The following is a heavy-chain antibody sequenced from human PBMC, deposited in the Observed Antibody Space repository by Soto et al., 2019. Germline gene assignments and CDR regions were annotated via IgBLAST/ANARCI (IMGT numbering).Heavy chain of an antibody. CDR3: LKDFMVRGVIITQPLEVSPHYGMNV. CDR1: GFTFSSYA. J-gene: IGHJ6*04. CDR2: ISSNGGST. V-gene: IGHV3-64D*06. Sequence: PGGSLRLSCSASGFTFSSYAMHCVRQAPGKGLEYLSAISSNGGSTYYADSVKGRFTISRDNSKNTLNLQMSSLRAEDTAVYYCLKDFMVRGVIITQPLEVSPHYGMNVWAEGTKVTVCS. D-gene: IGHD3-10*01.